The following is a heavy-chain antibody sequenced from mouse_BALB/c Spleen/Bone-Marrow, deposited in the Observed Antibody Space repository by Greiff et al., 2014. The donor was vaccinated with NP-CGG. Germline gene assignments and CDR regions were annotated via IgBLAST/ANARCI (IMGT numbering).Heavy chain of an antibody. CDR1: GYTFTSYW. J-gene: IGHJ4*01. CDR3: ARQITTVDYAMDY. CDR2: INPSTGYT. Sequence: QVQLQQSGAELAKSGASVKMSCKASGYTFTSYWMHWVKQRPGQGLEWIGYINPSTGYTEYNQKFEDKATLTADKSSSTAYMQLSSLTSEDSAVYYCARQITTVDYAMDYWGQGTSVTVSS. V-gene: IGHV1-7*01. D-gene: IGHD1-1*01.